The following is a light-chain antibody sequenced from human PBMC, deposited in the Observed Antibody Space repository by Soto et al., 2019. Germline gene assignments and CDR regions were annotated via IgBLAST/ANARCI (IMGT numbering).Light chain of an antibody. V-gene: IGKV3-11*01. Sequence: PGERATLSCRASQSVSSYLAWYQQKPGQAPRLLIYDASNRATGIPARFSGSGSGTDFTLTISSLEPEDFAVYYCQQRSNWSMYTFGQGTKLEIK. CDR3: QQRSNWSMYT. CDR1: QSVSSY. J-gene: IGKJ2*01. CDR2: DAS.